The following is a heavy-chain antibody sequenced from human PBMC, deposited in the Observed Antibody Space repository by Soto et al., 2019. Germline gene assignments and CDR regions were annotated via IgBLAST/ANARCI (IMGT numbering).Heavy chain of an antibody. J-gene: IGHJ4*02. CDR3: ARGEFLGPLTGHDY. CDR1: GYTCTNFA. CDR2: ISPGNGDT. V-gene: IGHV1-3*01. D-gene: IGHD3-16*01. Sequence: QVQLVQSGAAVKKPGASVKVSCNASGYTCTNFAMHWVRQAPGQRLEWMGWISPGNGDTSYSRNFQGRVTMTSDTPANTGYMELSSLQSADTAVYYCARGEFLGPLTGHDYWGQGTLVTVSS.